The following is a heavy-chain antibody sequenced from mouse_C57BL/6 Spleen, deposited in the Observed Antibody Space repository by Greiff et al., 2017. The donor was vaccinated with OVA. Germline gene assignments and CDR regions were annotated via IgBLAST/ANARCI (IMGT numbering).Heavy chain of an antibody. CDR1: GYTFTDYE. J-gene: IGHJ2*01. CDR2: IDPETGGT. CDR3: TREGWDGVY. D-gene: IGHD3-3*01. V-gene: IGHV1-15*01. Sequence: VQLQQSGAELVRPGASVTLSCKASGYTFTDYEMHWVKQTPVHGLEWIGAIDPETGGTAYNQKFKGKAILTADKSSSTAYMELRSLTSEDSAVYYCTREGWDGVYWGQGTTLTVSS.